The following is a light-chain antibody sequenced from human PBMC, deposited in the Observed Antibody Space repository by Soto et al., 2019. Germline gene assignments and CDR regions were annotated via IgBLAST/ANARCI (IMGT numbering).Light chain of an antibody. Sequence: DIQMTQSPSTLSASVGDRVTITCRASQSIRSWLAWYQQKAGNAPKLLIYDASSLESGVPSRFSGSGSGTEFTLTIXSXXXXXXXXYYCQQYNSYPWTFGQGTKVEIK. J-gene: IGKJ1*01. V-gene: IGKV1-5*01. CDR1: QSIRSW. CDR3: QQYNSYPWT. CDR2: DAS.